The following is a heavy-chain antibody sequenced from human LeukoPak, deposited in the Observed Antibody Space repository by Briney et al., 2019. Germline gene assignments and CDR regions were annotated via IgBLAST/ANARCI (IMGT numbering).Heavy chain of an antibody. CDR3: AREFQWLIWPNAFDI. CDR2: ISYDGSNK. CDR1: GFTFSSYG. V-gene: IGHV3-30*03. Sequence: GRSLRLSCAASGFTFSSYGMHWVRQAPGKGLEWVAVISYDGSNKYYADSVKGRFTISRDNSKNTLYLQMNSLRAEDTAVYYCAREFQWLIWPNAFDIWGQGTMVTVSS. J-gene: IGHJ3*02. D-gene: IGHD6-19*01.